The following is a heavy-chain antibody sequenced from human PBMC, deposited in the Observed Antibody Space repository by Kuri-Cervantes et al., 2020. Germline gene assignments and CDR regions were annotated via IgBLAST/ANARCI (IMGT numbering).Heavy chain of an antibody. J-gene: IGHJ5*02. CDR2: ISSSGSTI. CDR1: GFTFSGSA. Sequence: LSLTCAASGFTFSGSAMHWVRQAPGKGLEWVSYISSSGSTIYYADSVKGRFTISRDNAKNSLYLQMNSLRAEDTAVYYCARAGQVYGYDFWSGYYRGWFDPWGQGTLVTVSS. V-gene: IGHV3-11*01. D-gene: IGHD3-3*01. CDR3: ARAGQVYGYDFWSGYYRGWFDP.